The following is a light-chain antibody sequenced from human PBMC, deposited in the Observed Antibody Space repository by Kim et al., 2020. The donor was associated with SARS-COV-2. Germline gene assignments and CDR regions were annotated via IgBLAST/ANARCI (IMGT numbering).Light chain of an antibody. CDR1: KLGDKY. CDR3: QAWDSSTGGV. CDR2: QDS. V-gene: IGLV3-1*01. J-gene: IGLJ2*01. Sequence: VSPGQKARITCSGNKLGDKYACWYQQKPGQAPVLVIYQDSKRPSGIPGRFSGSNSGNTATLTISGTQAMDEADYYCQAWDSSTGGVFGGGTKVTVL.